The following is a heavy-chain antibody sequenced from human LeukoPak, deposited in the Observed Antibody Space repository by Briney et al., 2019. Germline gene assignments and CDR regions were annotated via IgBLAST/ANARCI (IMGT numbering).Heavy chain of an antibody. CDR3: ARDQSGSGTFDS. Sequence: GGSLRLSCATSGFTFISYGMSWVRQAPGKGLEWVSSISGSGYPTYYADSVRGRLTISRDTPKNTLYLEVNSLRAEDTAVYYCARDQSGSGTFDSWGQGTLVTVSS. V-gene: IGHV3-23*01. CDR1: GFTFISYG. J-gene: IGHJ4*02. D-gene: IGHD3-10*01. CDR2: ISGSGYPT.